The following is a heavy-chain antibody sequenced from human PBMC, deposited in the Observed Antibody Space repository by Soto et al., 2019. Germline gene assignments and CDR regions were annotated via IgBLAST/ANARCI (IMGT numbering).Heavy chain of an antibody. CDR2: IDPSGTYI. D-gene: IGHD7-27*01. Sequence: EVQLVESGGNLVNPGESLRLSCAVSGFNFAAYSLSWVRQAPGKGLEWVSSIDPSGTYIHYADSVEGRFTISRDNAKSSLYLQMTSLRVEDTAVYYCARDWLTGDAREAFDHWGQGTLVAVSS. CDR3: ARDWLTGDAREAFDH. J-gene: IGHJ4*02. V-gene: IGHV3-21*01. CDR1: GFNFAAYS.